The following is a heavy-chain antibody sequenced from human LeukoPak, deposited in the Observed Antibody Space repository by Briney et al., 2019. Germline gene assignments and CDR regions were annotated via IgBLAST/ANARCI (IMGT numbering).Heavy chain of an antibody. CDR2: INPKSGGT. J-gene: IGHJ4*02. CDR3: ARDSGLGPMWHPFDH. D-gene: IGHD1-26*01. Sequence: ASVKVSCKASGYNFTDYYIHWVRQAPGQGLEWMGWINPKSGGTNYAQKFRGRVTMTRDTSISTAYMELSGLRSDDTAVYYCARDSGLGPMWHPFDHWGQGTPVTVSS. CDR1: GYNFTDYY. V-gene: IGHV1-2*02.